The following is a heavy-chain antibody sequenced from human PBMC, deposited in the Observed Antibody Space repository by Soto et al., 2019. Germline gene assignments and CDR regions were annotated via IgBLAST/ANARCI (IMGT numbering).Heavy chain of an antibody. D-gene: IGHD2-8*01. CDR3: ARDCSDGICYFRY. J-gene: IGHJ4*02. V-gene: IGHV1-18*01. CDR1: GYTFTSYF. CDR2: ISAYNDDA. Sequence: SSVKVSCKATGYTFTSYFISWVRQAPGQGLEWMGWISAYNDDAKYAQKFQGRVTMTTDTTTTTAYMELRSLSSDDTAVYYCARDCSDGICYFRYWGQGTPVTVSS.